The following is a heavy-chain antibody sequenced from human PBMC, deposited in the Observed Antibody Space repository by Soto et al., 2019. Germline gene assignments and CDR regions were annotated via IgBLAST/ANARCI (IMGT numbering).Heavy chain of an antibody. CDR3: ARGYARGNWFDP. J-gene: IGHJ5*02. CDR1: GGSFSGYY. D-gene: IGHD4-17*01. V-gene: IGHV4-34*01. CDR2: INHSGST. Sequence: SETLSLTCAVYGGSFSGYYWSWIRQPPGKGLEWIGEINHSGSTNYNPSLKSRVTISVDTSKNQFSLKLSSVTAADTAVYYCARGYARGNWFDPWGQGTLVTVS.